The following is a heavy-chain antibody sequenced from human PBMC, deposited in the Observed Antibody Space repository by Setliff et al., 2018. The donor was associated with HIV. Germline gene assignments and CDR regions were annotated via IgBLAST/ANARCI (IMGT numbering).Heavy chain of an antibody. CDR1: GYTFTSYA. Sequence: ASVKVSCKASGYTFTSYAMHWVRQAPGQGLEWMGWINPNSGGTNYAQKFQGRVTMTRDTSISTAYMELSRLRSDDTAVYYCAVYSSSWFRYYGMDVWGQGTTVTVSS. CDR2: INPNSGGT. J-gene: IGHJ6*02. CDR3: AVYSSSWFRYYGMDV. V-gene: IGHV1-2*02. D-gene: IGHD6-13*01.